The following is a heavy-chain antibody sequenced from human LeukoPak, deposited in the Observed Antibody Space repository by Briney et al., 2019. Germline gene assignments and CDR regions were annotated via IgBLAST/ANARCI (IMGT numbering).Heavy chain of an antibody. CDR3: VRGDGLDKALDY. J-gene: IGHJ4*02. D-gene: IGHD5-24*01. V-gene: IGHV3-11*04. CDR2: IGTRSNPI. CDR1: GFSFSDFY. Sequence: PGGSLRLSCAASGFSFSDFYMSWIRQAPGLGLEWISYIGTRSNPIYYADSVKGRVTISRDNSKNTVYLQMNSLRPEDTAVYYCVRGDGLDKALDYGGQGALVTVSS.